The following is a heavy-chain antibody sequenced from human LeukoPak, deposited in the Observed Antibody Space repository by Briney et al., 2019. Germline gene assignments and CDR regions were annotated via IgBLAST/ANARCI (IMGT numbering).Heavy chain of an antibody. CDR3: ARRALGSSGAFDI. J-gene: IGHJ3*02. CDR2: IFYTGAT. Sequence: PSQTLSLTCTVSGASINSGYYWGWIRPYPGKGLEWLGNIFYTGATSLNPSLKSRPLLSGDMSKNQFSLRLTSVTAADTAVYYCARRALGSSGAFDIWGQGTMVTVSS. CDR1: GASINSGYY. V-gene: IGHV4-31*03. D-gene: IGHD6-6*01.